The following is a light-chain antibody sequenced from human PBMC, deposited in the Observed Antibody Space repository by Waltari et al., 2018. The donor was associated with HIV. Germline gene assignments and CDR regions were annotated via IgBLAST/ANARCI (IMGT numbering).Light chain of an antibody. Sequence: QSALTQPASVSGSPVTSITISCTGTSSDFGYYGLFSWYQQHPGKAPKLMIYEGNKRPSGISNRFSGSKSGNTASLTISGLQAEDEADYYCCSYATSSTLVFGGGTNLTVL. CDR3: CSYATSSTLV. V-gene: IGLV2-23*01. J-gene: IGLJ2*01. CDR2: EGN. CDR1: SSDFGYYGL.